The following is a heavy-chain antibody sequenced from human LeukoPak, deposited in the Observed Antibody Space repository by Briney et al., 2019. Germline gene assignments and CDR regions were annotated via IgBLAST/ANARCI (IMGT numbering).Heavy chain of an antibody. CDR1: GGSISSYY. J-gene: IGHJ5*02. CDR2: IYYSWST. CDR3: ARVIRSSSSRWFDP. Sequence: SETLSLTCTVSGGSISSYYWSWIRQPPGKGLEWIGYIYYSWSTNYNPSLKSRVTISVDTSKNQFSLKLSSVTAADAAVYYCARVIRSSSSRWFDPWGQGTLVTVSS. D-gene: IGHD6-13*01. V-gene: IGHV4-59*01.